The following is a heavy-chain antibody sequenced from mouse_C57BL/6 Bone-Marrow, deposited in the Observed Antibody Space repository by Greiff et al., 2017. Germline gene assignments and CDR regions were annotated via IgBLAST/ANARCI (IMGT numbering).Heavy chain of an antibody. D-gene: IGHD1-1*01. CDR1: GFTFSDYY. CDR3: AREGGAYGSSYFDY. V-gene: IGHV5-16*01. CDR2: INYDGSST. J-gene: IGHJ2*01. Sequence: EVHLVESEGGLVQPGSSMKLSCTASGFTFSDYYMAWVRQVPEKGLEWVANINYDGSSTYYLDSLKSRFIISRDNAKNILYLQMSSLKSEDTATYYCAREGGAYGSSYFDYWGQGTTLTVSS.